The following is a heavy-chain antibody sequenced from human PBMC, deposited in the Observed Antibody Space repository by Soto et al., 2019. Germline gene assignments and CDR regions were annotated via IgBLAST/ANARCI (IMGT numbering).Heavy chain of an antibody. CDR3: AREGTIRGDDY. CDR2: ISYDGSNK. D-gene: IGHD2-2*02. Sequence: QVQLVESGGGVVQPGRSLRLSCAASGFTFSSYAMHWVRQAPGKGLEWVAVISYDGSNKYYADSVKGRFTISRDNSKNTLYLQMNSLRSEDTAVYYCAREGTIRGDDYWGQGTLVTVSS. J-gene: IGHJ4*02. V-gene: IGHV3-30-3*01. CDR1: GFTFSSYA.